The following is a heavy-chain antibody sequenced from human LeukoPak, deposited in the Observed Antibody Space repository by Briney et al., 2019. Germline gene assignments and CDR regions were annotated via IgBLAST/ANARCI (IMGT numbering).Heavy chain of an antibody. CDR1: GYTFTSYY. CDR2: MNPSGGSR. Sequence: ASVKVSCKASGYTFTSYYMHWVRQGPGQGLEWVGIMNPSGGSRSYAQKFQRRVTMTRDTSTSTVYMELSSQRSDDTAVYYCARVDPGYGSGSYFWRQGTLVTVSS. D-gene: IGHD3-10*01. CDR3: ARVDPGYGSGSYF. V-gene: IGHV1-46*01. J-gene: IGHJ4*02.